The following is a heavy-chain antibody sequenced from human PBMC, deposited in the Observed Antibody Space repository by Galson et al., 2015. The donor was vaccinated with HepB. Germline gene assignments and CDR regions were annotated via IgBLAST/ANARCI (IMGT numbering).Heavy chain of an antibody. CDR3: VVYSKPYG. Sequence: SLRLSCAASGFTFNNYWMHWVRQAPGKGLVWISRISGDGTVTTYADSVKGRFAISRDNAKNTLYLQMHSLRAEDTAVYYCVVYSKPYGWGQGTLVTVSS. J-gene: IGHJ4*02. D-gene: IGHD4-11*01. CDR1: GFTFNNYW. CDR2: ISGDGTVT. V-gene: IGHV3-74*01.